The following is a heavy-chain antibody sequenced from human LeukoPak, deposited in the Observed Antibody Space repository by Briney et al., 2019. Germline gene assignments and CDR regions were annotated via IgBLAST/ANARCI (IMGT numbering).Heavy chain of an antibody. CDR1: GFTFSAYG. CDR3: AKDLASSGPWSLIFDY. CDR2: GK. D-gene: IGHD3-22*01. V-gene: IGHV3-30*02. Sequence: PGGSLRLSCAASGFTFSAYGMHWVRQAPGKGLEWVAIGKYYADSVKGRFTISRDNSKNTLYLQMNSLRAEDTAVYYCAKDLASSGPWSLIFDYWGQGTLVTVSS. J-gene: IGHJ4*02.